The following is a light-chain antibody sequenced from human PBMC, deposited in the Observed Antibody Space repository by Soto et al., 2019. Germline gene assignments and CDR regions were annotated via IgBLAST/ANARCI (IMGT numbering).Light chain of an antibody. CDR2: GNN. CDR3: QSYDTSLSGYV. V-gene: IGLV1-40*01. Sequence: QSVLTQPPSVSGAPGQRVTISCTGSSSNIGATYEVHWYQQLPGRAPKLLIYGNNSRPSGVPDRFSGSKSGTSGSLAITGLQAEDEADYYCQSYDTSLSGYVFGTGTKVTVL. CDR1: SSNIGATYE. J-gene: IGLJ1*01.